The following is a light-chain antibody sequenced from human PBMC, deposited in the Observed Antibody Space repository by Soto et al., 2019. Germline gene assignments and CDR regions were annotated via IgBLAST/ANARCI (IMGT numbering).Light chain of an antibody. CDR2: DAS. V-gene: IGKV3-11*01. Sequence: EIVLTQSPATLSLSPGERATLSCRASQSGSTSLVWYQQKPGQAPRLLIFDASHRATGIPVRFSGSGSGTDFTLIISSLDPEDVAVYYCQERSDWPRGTFGQGTKVEIK. J-gene: IGKJ1*01. CDR1: QSGSTS. CDR3: QERSDWPRGT.